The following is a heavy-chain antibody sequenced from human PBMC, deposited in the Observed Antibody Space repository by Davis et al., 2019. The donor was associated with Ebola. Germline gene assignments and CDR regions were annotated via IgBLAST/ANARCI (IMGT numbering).Heavy chain of an antibody. CDR1: GGSIRGYY. CDR3: ARETRYCSGDRCTHLYGMGV. CDR2: INQNGLT. Sequence: MPSETLSLTCEVYGGSIRGYYWNCIRQPPGKGLEWPGDINQNGLTNYNSSLKSRVTITVDPSKNQFSLRLTSVTAADTAVYHCARETRYCSGDRCTHLYGMGVWGQGTTVTVSS. V-gene: IGHV4-34*01. J-gene: IGHJ6*02. D-gene: IGHD2-15*01.